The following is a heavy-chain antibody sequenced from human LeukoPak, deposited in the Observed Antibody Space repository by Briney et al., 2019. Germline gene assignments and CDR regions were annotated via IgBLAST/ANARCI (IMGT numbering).Heavy chain of an antibody. CDR1: GFTFSNSW. V-gene: IGHV3-7*01. CDR3: TRYTEGSLDY. D-gene: IGHD1-26*01. Sequence: GGSLRLSCAASGFTFSNSWMAWVRQAPGKGLQWVANINRDGSTKHYADSLKGRFTISRDNPKNSLYLQMNNLRADDTAVYYCTRYTEGSLDYWGQGILVTVAS. J-gene: IGHJ4*02. CDR2: INRDGSTK.